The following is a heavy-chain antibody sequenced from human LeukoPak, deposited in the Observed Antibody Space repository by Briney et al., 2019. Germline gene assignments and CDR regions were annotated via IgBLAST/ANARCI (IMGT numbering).Heavy chain of an antibody. Sequence: GGSLRLCCAASGCTFGSYNMNWVRQAPGRGLEWVSSISSSSSYIYHADSVKGRFTISRDNAKNSLYLQMNSLRAEDTAVYYCARVGSPYCSGGSCTYFAYWGQGTLVTVSS. CDR3: ARVGSPYCSGGSCTYFAY. CDR1: GCTFGSYN. V-gene: IGHV3-21*01. CDR2: ISSSSSYI. J-gene: IGHJ4*02. D-gene: IGHD2-15*01.